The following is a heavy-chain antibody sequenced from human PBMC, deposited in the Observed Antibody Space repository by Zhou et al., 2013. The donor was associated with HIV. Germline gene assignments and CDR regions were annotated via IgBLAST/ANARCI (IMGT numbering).Heavy chain of an antibody. CDR3: AREPVPAARGDAFDI. V-gene: IGHV1-69*05. D-gene: IGHD2-2*01. Sequence: QVQLVQSGAEVKKPGSSVKVSCKASGGTFSSYAISWVRQAPGQGLEWMGGIIPIFGTANYAQKFQGRVTITTDESTSTAYMELSSLRSEDTAVYYCAREPVPAARGDAFDIWGPRGQWVTVSS. CDR1: GGTFSSYA. CDR2: IIPIFGTA. J-gene: IGHJ3*02.